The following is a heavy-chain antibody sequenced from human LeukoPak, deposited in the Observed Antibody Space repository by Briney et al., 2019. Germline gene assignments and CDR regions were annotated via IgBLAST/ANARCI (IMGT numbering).Heavy chain of an antibody. J-gene: IGHJ4*02. CDR1: GGTFSSYA. D-gene: IGHD5-12*01. V-gene: IGHV1-69*05. CDR2: IIPIFGTA. Sequence: SVKVSCKASGGTFSSYAISWVRQAPGQGLEWMGGIIPIFGTANYAQKFQGRVTITTDESTSTAYMELSSLRSEDTAVYYCARTQYSGYDETDYWGQGTLVTVSS. CDR3: ARTQYSGYDETDY.